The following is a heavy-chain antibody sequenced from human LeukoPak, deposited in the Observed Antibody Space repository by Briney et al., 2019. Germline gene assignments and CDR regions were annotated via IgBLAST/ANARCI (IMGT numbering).Heavy chain of an antibody. CDR3: ASHLIVVVPAAMGIYY. CDR1: GFTFSSYA. V-gene: IGHV3-23*01. J-gene: IGHJ4*02. Sequence: GGSLRLSCAASGFTFSSYAMSWVRQAPGKGLEWVSAIGGSGGSTYYADSVKGRFTISRDNSKNTLYLQMNSLRAEDTAVYYCASHLIVVVPAAMGIYYWGQGTLVTVSS. D-gene: IGHD2-2*01. CDR2: IGGSGGST.